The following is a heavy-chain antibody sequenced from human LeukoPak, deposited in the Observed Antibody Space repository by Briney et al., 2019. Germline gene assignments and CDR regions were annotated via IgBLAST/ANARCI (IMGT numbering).Heavy chain of an antibody. Sequence: ASVKVSCKASGYTFTGCYMHWVRQAPGQGLEWMGWINPNSGGTNYAQKFQGRVTMTRDTSISTAYMELSRLRSDDTAVYYCARTQTPYCSGGSCYSGTLDYWGQGTLVTVSS. CDR2: INPNSGGT. D-gene: IGHD2-15*01. CDR3: ARTQTPYCSGGSCYSGTLDY. V-gene: IGHV1-2*02. J-gene: IGHJ4*02. CDR1: GYTFTGCY.